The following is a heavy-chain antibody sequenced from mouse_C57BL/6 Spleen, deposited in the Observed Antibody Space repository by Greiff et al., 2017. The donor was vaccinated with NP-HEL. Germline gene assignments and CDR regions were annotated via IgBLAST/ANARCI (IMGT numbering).Heavy chain of an antibody. D-gene: IGHD3-2*02. Sequence: DVQLVESGGGLVKPGGSLKLSCAASGFTFSSYAMSWVRQTPEKRLEWVATISDGGSYTYYPDNVKGRFTISRDNAKNNLYLQMSHLKSEDTAMYYCARDPGSSGYYYAMDYWGQGTSVTVSS. CDR1: GFTFSSYA. CDR2: ISDGGSYT. CDR3: ARDPGSSGYYYAMDY. V-gene: IGHV5-4*01. J-gene: IGHJ4*01.